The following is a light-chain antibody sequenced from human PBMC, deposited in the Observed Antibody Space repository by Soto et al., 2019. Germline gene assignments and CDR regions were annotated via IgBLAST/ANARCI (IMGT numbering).Light chain of an antibody. Sequence: QSALSQPASVSGSRGQSITISCTGTSSDVGNYNLVSWYQQYPGKARKLMIFEDTKRPSGVSHRFSGSKSGNTASLTIAGLQPEDAADYYCCSYAGSSTMTFGGGTQLTVL. CDR1: SSDVGNYNL. CDR3: CSYAGSSTMT. CDR2: EDT. J-gene: IGLJ7*01. V-gene: IGLV2-23*01.